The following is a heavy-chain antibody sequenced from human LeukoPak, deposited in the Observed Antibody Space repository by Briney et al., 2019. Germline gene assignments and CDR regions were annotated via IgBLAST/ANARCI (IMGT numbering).Heavy chain of an antibody. D-gene: IGHD6-19*01. Sequence: GGSLRLSCAASGFTFSSYAMHWVRQAPGKGLEWVAVISYDGSNKYYADSVKGRFTISRGNSKNTLYLQMKSLRAEDTAVYYCARERNLEIAVAGTIFNYWGQGTLVTVSS. CDR2: ISYDGSNK. CDR3: ARERNLEIAVAGTIFNY. CDR1: GFTFSSYA. J-gene: IGHJ4*02. V-gene: IGHV3-30*14.